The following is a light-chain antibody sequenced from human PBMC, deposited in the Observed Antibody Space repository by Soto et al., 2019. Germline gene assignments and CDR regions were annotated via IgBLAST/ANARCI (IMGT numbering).Light chain of an antibody. CDR1: SSNIGSNP. CDR3: AAWDDSLNGVL. Sequence: QSVLTQPPSASGTPGQRVTISCSGSSSNIGSNPVHWYQQLPGTAPQLLIHNNNQRPSGVPDRFSGSKSGTSASLAISGLQSEDGADYYCAAWDDSLNGVLFGGGTKLTVL. J-gene: IGLJ2*01. CDR2: NNN. V-gene: IGLV1-44*01.